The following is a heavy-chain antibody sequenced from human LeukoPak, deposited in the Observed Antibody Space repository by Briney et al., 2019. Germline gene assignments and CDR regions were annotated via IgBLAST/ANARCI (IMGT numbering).Heavy chain of an antibody. CDR3: ATERRITGTTRAFDI. J-gene: IGHJ3*02. Sequence: GASVKVSCKASGYTFTSYYMHWVRQAPGQGLEWMGIINPSGGSTSYAQKFQGRVTMTRDTSTSTVYMELSSLRSEDTAVYYCATERRITGTTRAFDIWGQGTMVTVSS. CDR2: INPSGGST. V-gene: IGHV1-46*01. D-gene: IGHD1-7*01. CDR1: GYTFTSYY.